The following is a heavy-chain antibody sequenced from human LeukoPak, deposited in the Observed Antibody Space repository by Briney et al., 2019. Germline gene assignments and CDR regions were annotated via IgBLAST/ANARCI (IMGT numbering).Heavy chain of an antibody. J-gene: IGHJ1*01. Sequence: PSETLSLTCTVSGGSLSSYYWNWIRQPPGKGLEWIGYIYHSGNTNYDPSLKSRVTISVDRSKNQFSLKLSSVTAADTAVYYCARDGGSYSDIAEYFQHWGQGTLVTVSS. CDR2: IYHSGNT. D-gene: IGHD4-17*01. V-gene: IGHV4-59*01. CDR3: ARDGGSYSDIAEYFQH. CDR1: GGSLSSYY.